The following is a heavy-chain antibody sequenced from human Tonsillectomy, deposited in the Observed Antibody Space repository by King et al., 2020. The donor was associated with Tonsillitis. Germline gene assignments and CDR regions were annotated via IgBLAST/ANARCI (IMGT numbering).Heavy chain of an antibody. CDR1: GFIFKSFG. Sequence: VQLVESGGGVVQPGGSLRLSCEPSGFIFKSFGMHWVRQAPGKGLEWVASLSYDGGNKYYAESVKGRFTISRDNSEHTLSLQMNSLRGEDTAIYYCAKEGAGPFASWGQGTLVTVSA. D-gene: IGHD1-14*01. V-gene: IGHV3-30*18. J-gene: IGHJ5*02. CDR3: AKEGAGPFAS. CDR2: LSYDGGNK.